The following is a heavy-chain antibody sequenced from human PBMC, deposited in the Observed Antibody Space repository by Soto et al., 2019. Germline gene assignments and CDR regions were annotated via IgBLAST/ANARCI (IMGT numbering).Heavy chain of an antibody. V-gene: IGHV1-18*01. J-gene: IGHJ4*02. D-gene: IGHD2-15*01. Sequence: QVQLVQSGAEVKKPGASVKVSCKASGYTFSSYGISWVRQGPGQGLEWMGWISVYNGNKMYAQKFQGRVTMTTDTATSTAYMELRILSADDTAVYYGARDCSGGSCSTAYWGQGPLVTVSS. CDR1: GYTFSSYG. CDR2: ISVYNGNK. CDR3: ARDCSGGSCSTAY.